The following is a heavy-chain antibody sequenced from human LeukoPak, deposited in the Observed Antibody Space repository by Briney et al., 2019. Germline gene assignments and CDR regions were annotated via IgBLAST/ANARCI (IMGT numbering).Heavy chain of an antibody. CDR3: ARDHAPNGFDP. J-gene: IGHJ5*02. CDR2: MNPNSGNT. Sequence: ASVKVSCKASGYTFTSYDINWVRQATGQGLEWMGWMNPNSGNTGYAQKFQGRVTMTTDTSTSTAYMELRSLRSDDTAVYYCARDHAPNGFDPWGQGTLVTVSS. V-gene: IGHV1-8*02. CDR1: GYTFTSYD.